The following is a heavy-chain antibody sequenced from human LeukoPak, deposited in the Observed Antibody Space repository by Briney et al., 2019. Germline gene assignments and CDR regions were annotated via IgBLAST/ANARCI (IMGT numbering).Heavy chain of an antibody. CDR1: GYSISSGYY. J-gene: IGHJ2*01. CDR2: IYHSGST. CDR3: ARGLAGSWYQVGSWYFDL. D-gene: IGHD6-13*01. V-gene: IGHV4-38-2*02. Sequence: SSETLSLTCTVSGYSISSGYYWGWIRQPPGKGLEWIGSIYHSGSTYYNPSLKSRVTISVDTSKNQFSLKLSSVTAADTAVYYCARGLAGSWYQVGSWYFDLWGRGTLVTVSS.